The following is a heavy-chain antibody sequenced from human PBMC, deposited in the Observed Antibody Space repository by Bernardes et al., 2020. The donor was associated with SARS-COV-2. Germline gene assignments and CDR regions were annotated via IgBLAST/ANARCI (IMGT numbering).Heavy chain of an antibody. CDR1: GYSFTSYW. V-gene: IGHV5-51*01. CDR2: IYPGDSDT. Sequence: GESLKISCKGSGYSFTSYWIGWVRQMPGKGLEWMGIIYPGDSDTRYSPSFQGQVTISADKSISTAYLQWSSLKASDTAMYYCARHRFGYSGYYYYYGMDVWGQGTTVIVSS. CDR3: ARHRFGYSGYYYYYGMDV. J-gene: IGHJ6*02. D-gene: IGHD5-12*01.